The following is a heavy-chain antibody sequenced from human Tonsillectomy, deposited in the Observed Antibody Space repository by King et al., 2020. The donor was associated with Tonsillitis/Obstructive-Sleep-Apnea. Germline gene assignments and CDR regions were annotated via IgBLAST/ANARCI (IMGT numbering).Heavy chain of an antibody. D-gene: IGHD4-17*01. CDR1: GGSFSGYY. V-gene: IGHV4-34*01. CDR3: ARWGYGDYYYFDY. CDR2: INHSGST. J-gene: IGHJ4*02. Sequence: VQLQQWGAGLLKPSENLSLTCAVYGGSFSGYYWSWIRQPPGKGLEWIGEINHSGSTNYNPSLKSRVTISVDTSKNQFSLKLNSVTAADTAVYYCARWGYGDYYYFDYWGQGTLVTVSS.